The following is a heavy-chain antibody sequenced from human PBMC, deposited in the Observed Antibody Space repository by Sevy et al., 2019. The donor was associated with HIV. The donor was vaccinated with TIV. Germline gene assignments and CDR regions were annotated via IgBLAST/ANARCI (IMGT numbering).Heavy chain of an antibody. J-gene: IGHJ1*01. V-gene: IGHV3-9*01. CDR1: GFTFDDYA. CDR2: ISWNSGSI. Sequence: GGSLRLSCAASGFTFDDYAMHWVRQAPGKGLEWVSGISWNSGSIGYADSVKGRFTISRDNAKNSLYLQMNSLRAEDTALYYCAKDIDPLLLRRLHFQHWGQGTLVTVSS. CDR3: AKDIDPLLLRRLHFQH. D-gene: IGHD3-22*01.